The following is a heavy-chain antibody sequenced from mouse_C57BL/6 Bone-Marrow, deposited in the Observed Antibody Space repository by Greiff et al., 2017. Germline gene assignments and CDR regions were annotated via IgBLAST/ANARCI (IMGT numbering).Heavy chain of an antibody. CDR3: AKESIYDGYYDAMDY. CDR2: IHPNSGST. J-gene: IGHJ4*01. CDR1: GYTFTSYW. Sequence: VQLQQSGAELVKPGASVKLSCKASGYTFTSYWMHWVKQRPGQGLEWIGMIHPNSGSTNYNEKFKSKATLTVDKSSSTAYMQLSSLTSEDSAVYYCAKESIYDGYYDAMDYWGQGTSVTVSS. D-gene: IGHD2-3*01. V-gene: IGHV1-64*01.